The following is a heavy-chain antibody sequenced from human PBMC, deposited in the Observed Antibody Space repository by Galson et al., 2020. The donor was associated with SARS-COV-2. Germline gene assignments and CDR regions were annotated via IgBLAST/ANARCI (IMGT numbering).Heavy chain of an antibody. D-gene: IGHD2-15*01. V-gene: IGHV3-72*01. CDR1: GFTFSDHY. J-gene: IGHJ4*02. Sequence: GGSLRLSCAASGFTFSDHYMDWVRQAPGKGLEWVGRSRNKANGYTTKYAASVEGRFIVSRDESENFLYLQMNSLKTEDTAVYYCAKTGFCGYGTCYSDYADSWGQGTLVTVSS. CDR3: AKTGFCGYGTCYSDYADS. CDR2: SRNKANGYTT.